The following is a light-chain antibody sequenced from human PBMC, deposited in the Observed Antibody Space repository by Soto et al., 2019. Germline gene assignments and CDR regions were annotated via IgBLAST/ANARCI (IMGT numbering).Light chain of an antibody. Sequence: EIVMTQSPATLSLSPGERATLSVRASQTVSRNLAWYQQKPGQAPRLLIFAASTGATGIPARFSGSGSGTEFTLTISSLQSEDSAVYYCHQYNNWPKTFGQGTKVDIK. CDR1: QTVSRN. CDR3: HQYNNWPKT. V-gene: IGKV3-15*01. J-gene: IGKJ1*01. CDR2: AAS.